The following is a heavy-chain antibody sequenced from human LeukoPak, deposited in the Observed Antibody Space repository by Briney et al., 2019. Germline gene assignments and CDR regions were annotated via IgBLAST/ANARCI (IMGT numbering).Heavy chain of an antibody. Sequence: GGSLRLSCAASGFTFSSYAMHWVRQAPGKGLEYVSAISSNGGSTYYANSVKGRFTISRDNSKNTLYLQMNSLRPEDTAVYYCAKEGDYYGSGSYRDGFDIWGQGTRATVSS. J-gene: IGHJ3*02. CDR3: AKEGDYYGSGSYRDGFDI. V-gene: IGHV3-64*01. CDR2: ISSNGGST. D-gene: IGHD3-10*01. CDR1: GFTFSSYA.